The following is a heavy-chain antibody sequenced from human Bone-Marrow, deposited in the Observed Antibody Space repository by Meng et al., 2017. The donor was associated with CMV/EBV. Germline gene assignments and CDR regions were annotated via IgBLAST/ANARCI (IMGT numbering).Heavy chain of an antibody. CDR1: GYTFTSYD. CDR2: MNPNSGNT. V-gene: IGHV1-8*01. J-gene: IGHJ6*02. Sequence: ASVKVSCKASGYTFTSYDINWVRQATGQGLEWMGWMNPNSGNTGYAQKFQGRVTMTRNTSISTAYMELSSLRSEDTAVYYCARLDIVVVPARNEYYYYGMDVWGQGNTVTVSS. CDR3: ARLDIVVVPARNEYYYYGMDV. D-gene: IGHD2-2*03.